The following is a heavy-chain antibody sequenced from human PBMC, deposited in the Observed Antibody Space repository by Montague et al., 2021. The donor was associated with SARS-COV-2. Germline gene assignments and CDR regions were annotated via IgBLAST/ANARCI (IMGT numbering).Heavy chain of an antibody. J-gene: IGHJ3*02. CDR2: ISYDGSNK. Sequence: SLRLSLSASGFTFSSYAMHWVRQAPGKGLEWVAVISYDGSNKYYADSVKGRFTISRDNSKNTLYLQMNSLRAEGAAVYYCARPSSGSYYHAFDIWGQGTMVTVSS. V-gene: IGHV3-30-3*01. CDR3: ARPSSGSYYHAFDI. CDR1: GFTFSSYA. D-gene: IGHD1-26*01.